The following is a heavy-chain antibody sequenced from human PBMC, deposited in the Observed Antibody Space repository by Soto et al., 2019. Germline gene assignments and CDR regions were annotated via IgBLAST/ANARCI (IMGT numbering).Heavy chain of an antibody. CDR2: VYYTGLT. CDR1: GAAISEGGYY. V-gene: IGHV4-31*03. J-gene: IGHJ4*02. D-gene: IGHD3-22*01. Sequence: PSETLSLTCTLSGAAISEGGYYYSLIRQFPEQGLELIGYVYYTGLTFYSPSLKTRVITSADTSKNQYNLRLSYVTAADTAVYYCARRANYYDTNGYYSDSWGQGTLVVFSS. CDR3: ARRANYYDTNGYYSDS.